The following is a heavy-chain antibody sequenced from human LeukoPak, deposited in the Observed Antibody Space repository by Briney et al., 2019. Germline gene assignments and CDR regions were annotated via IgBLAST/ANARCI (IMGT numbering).Heavy chain of an antibody. J-gene: IGHJ3*02. V-gene: IGHV3-48*03. D-gene: IGHD3-9*01. CDR2: ISSSGSTA. CDR1: GFIFSNYE. Sequence: PGGSLRLSCAASGFIFSNYEMNWVRQAPGKGLEWVAFISSSGSTAYYADSVKGRFVISKDNAKNSLDLEMHSLRAEDTAVYYCARDWDYDILTGYRGHAFDIWGQGTMVTVSS. CDR3: ARDWDYDILTGYRGHAFDI.